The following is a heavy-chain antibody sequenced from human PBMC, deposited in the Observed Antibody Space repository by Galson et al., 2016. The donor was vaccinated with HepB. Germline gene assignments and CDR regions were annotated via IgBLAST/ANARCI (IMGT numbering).Heavy chain of an antibody. CDR1: GYSFARFW. J-gene: IGHJ4*02. Sequence: SGAEVKKPGESLRISCEASGYSFARFWIGWVRQLPGKGLEWMGIIYPGDSDARYSPSLQGQVTISVDKSINTAYLQWSSLKASDTAMYCCARQPLHSYGRSYLDLWGQGTLVTVSS. V-gene: IGHV5-51*01. CDR2: IYPGDSDA. CDR3: ARQPLHSYGRSYLDL. D-gene: IGHD5-18*01.